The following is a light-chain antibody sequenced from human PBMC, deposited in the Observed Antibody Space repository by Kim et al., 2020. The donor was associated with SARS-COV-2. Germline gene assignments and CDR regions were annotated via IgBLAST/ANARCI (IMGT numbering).Light chain of an antibody. CDR3: QYYDSSNWV. Sequence: GRTVTIACTRTRGGLASKDVEWYQQRPGGAPTTVIQEDNQRPSGVHDRFSGSIDSSSNAATLTISGMKTEDEADYYCQYYDSSNWVFGGGTQLTVL. CDR1: RGGLASKD. J-gene: IGLJ3*02. V-gene: IGLV6-57*03. CDR2: EDN.